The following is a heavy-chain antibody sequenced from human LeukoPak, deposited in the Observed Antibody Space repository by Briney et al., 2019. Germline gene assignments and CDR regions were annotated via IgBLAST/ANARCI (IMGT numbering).Heavy chain of an antibody. CDR3: VKEIYGDSTGGRFQH. J-gene: IGHJ1*01. V-gene: IGHV3-48*03. CDR2: ISSSGSTI. CDR1: GFILSSYE. Sequence: PGGSLRLSCAASGFILSSYEMNWVRQAPGKGLEWLSYISSSGSTIYYADSVKGRFTIFRDNAKNSLYLQMNSLRAEDTAVYYCVKEIYGDSTGGRFQHWGQGTLVTVSS. D-gene: IGHD4-17*01.